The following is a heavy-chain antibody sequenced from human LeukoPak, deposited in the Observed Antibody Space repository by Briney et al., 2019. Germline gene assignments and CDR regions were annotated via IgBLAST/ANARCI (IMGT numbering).Heavy chain of an antibody. CDR3: ARGPGHYYYYYHMDV. V-gene: IGHV3-48*03. J-gene: IGHJ6*03. Sequence: GGSLRLSCAASGFTFSSYEMNWVRQTPGKGVERVSYISSSGSTIYYADSVKGRFTISRDNAKNSLYLQMNSLGAEDTAVYYCARGPGHYYYYYHMDVWGKGTTVTVSS. CDR1: GFTFSSYE. CDR2: ISSSGSTI.